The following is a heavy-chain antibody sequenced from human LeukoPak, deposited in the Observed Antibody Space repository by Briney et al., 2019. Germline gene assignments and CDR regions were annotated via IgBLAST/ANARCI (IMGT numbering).Heavy chain of an antibody. D-gene: IGHD3-16*02. CDR3: AKEGGYGELSSYFDY. V-gene: IGHV3-23*01. Sequence: TGGSLRLSCAASGFIFSTYSMSWVRQAPGKGLEWVSAISGSGGSTYYADSVKGRFTISRDNSKNTLYLQMNSLRAEDTAVYYCAKEGGYGELSSYFDYWGQGTLVTVS. CDR1: GFIFSTYS. J-gene: IGHJ4*02. CDR2: ISGSGGST.